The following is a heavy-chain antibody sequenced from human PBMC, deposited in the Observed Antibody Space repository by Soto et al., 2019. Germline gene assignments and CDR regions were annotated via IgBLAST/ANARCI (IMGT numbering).Heavy chain of an antibody. CDR1: GFTFSSYW. V-gene: IGHV3-7*03. D-gene: IGHD3-3*01. CDR3: ARDSAIFGVVAHTYGMDV. Sequence: VGSLRLSCAASGFTFSSYWMSWVRQAPGKGLEWVANIKQDGSEKYYVDSVKGRFTISRDNAKNSLYLQMNSLRAEDTAVYYCARDSAIFGVVAHTYGMDVWGQGTTVTVSS. CDR2: IKQDGSEK. J-gene: IGHJ6*02.